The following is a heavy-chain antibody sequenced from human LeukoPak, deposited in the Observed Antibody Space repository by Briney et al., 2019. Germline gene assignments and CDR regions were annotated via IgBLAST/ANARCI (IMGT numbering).Heavy chain of an antibody. J-gene: IGHJ4*02. CDR3: VREWIVVVPAAIQYYFDY. CDR2: ILYDGSNK. CDR1: GFTFSSYG. D-gene: IGHD2-2*01. V-gene: IGHV3-30*02. Sequence: QPGGSLRLSCAASGFTFSSYGMHWVRQAPGKGLEWVAFILYDGSNKYYADSVKGRFTIFRDNAKNSLYLQMNSLRAEDTAVYYCVREWIVVVPAAIQYYFDYWGQGTLVTVSS.